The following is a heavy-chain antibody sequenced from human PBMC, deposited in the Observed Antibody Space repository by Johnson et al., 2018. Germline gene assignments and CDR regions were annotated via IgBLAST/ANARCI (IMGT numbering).Heavy chain of an antibody. CDR3: ARDAGALTVSAVGASDI. Sequence: QVQLVQSGSEVKRPGSSVKVSCRASGGTLTMYTFNWVRQAPGQRLEWMGRIIPMLGTTSYAQKFQGRVSITADKSTSTVYMEVGSLASEDTAVYYCARDAGALTVSAVGASDIWGQGTMVTVSS. CDR2: IIPMLGTT. V-gene: IGHV1-69*08. CDR1: GGTLTMYT. D-gene: IGHD2-8*01. J-gene: IGHJ3*02.